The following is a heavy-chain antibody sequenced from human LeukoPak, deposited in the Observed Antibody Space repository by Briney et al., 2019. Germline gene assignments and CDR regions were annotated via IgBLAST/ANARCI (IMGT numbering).Heavy chain of an antibody. D-gene: IGHD6-19*01. V-gene: IGHV3-15*01. CDR1: GLTFSNAW. CDR2: IKSKADGGTT. J-gene: IGHJ4*02. CDR3: TTPRREIAVPGGDY. Sequence: GGSLRLSCAASGLTFSNAWVSWVRQAPGKGLDWFARIKSKADGGTTEYAAPVKGRFTISRDDSKNILSLQMNSLKTEDTAVYYCTTPRREIAVPGGDYWGQGTLVTVSS.